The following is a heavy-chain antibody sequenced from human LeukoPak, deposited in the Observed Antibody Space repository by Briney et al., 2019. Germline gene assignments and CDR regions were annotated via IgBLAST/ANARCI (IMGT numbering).Heavy chain of an antibody. D-gene: IGHD6-13*01. J-gene: IGHJ4*02. CDR2: ISSSSSYI. CDR3: ATEGIAAAGTDY. V-gene: IGHV3-21*01. Sequence: PGGSLRLSCAASGFTFSSYSMNWVRQAPGKGLEWVSSISSSSSYIYYADSVKGRFTISRDNAKNSLYLQMNSLRAEDTGMYYCATEGIAAAGTDYWGQGTLVTVSS. CDR1: GFTFSSYS.